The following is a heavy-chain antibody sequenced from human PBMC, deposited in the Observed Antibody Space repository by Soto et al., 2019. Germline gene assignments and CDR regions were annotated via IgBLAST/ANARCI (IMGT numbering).Heavy chain of an antibody. CDR2: INPFDGSR. CDR3: SRVDPGETSPFDH. Sequence: QVQLVQSGAEVKKPGASVKVSCKASGYIFTSYYIHWVRQGPGQGLEWMGWINPFDGSRMFAQAFQGRVTMNRDTSTSTVYMELSSLRSEDTAVYYCSRVDPGETSPFDHWGQGTLVTVSS. J-gene: IGHJ4*02. D-gene: IGHD3-10*01. CDR1: GYIFTSYY. V-gene: IGHV1-46*03.